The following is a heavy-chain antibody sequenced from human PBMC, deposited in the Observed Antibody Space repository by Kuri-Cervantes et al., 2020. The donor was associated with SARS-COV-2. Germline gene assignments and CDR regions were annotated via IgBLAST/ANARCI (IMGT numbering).Heavy chain of an antibody. CDR1: GITFSSYE. Sequence: GESLKISYASSGITFSSYEMNGGRQAPGKGLEWVSYISSSSSTIYYADSVRCRFTISRDNAKNSLYLQMNSLRDEDTAVYYRARDGGGYYDGSVYYGELGFDYWGQGTMVTVSS. CDR3: ARDGGGYYDGSVYYGELGFDY. V-gene: IGHV3-48*02. CDR2: ISSSSSTI. J-gene: IGHJ4*02. D-gene: IGHD3-22*01.